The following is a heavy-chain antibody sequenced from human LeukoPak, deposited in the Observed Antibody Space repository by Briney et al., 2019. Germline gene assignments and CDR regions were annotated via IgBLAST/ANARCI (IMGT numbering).Heavy chain of an antibody. J-gene: IGHJ4*02. Sequence: GGSLRLSCAASGFTFSSYGMHWVRQAPGKGLEWVAFIRYDGSNKYYADSVKGRFTISRDNSKNTLYLQMNSLRAEDTAVYYCAKDRYPSSGPFDYWGQGTLVTVSS. CDR2: IRYDGSNK. CDR1: GFTFSSYG. CDR3: AKDRYPSSGPFDY. D-gene: IGHD3-10*01. V-gene: IGHV3-30*02.